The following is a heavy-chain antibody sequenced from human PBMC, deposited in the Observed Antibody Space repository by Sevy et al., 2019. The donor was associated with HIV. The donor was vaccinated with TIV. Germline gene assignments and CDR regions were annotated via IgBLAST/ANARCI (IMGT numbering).Heavy chain of an antibody. J-gene: IGHJ4*02. V-gene: IGHV3-23*01. Sequence: GGSLRLSCATSGFPFSSYAMSWVRQAPGKGLEWVSVISGSGANTYYAESVKGRFTISRDNSKNRLYLQLNTLRAEDTAVYYCARDLPPSATTVAHFDYWGQGTLVTVSS. CDR2: ISGSGANT. D-gene: IGHD4-17*01. CDR3: ARDLPPSATTVAHFDY. CDR1: GFPFSSYA.